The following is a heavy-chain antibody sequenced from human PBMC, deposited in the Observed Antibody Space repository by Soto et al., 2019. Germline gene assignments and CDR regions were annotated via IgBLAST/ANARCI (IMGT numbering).Heavy chain of an antibody. J-gene: IGHJ4*02. Sequence: QVQLVESGGGVVQPGRSLXLXXXXXXXXFXSYVMXXVRQAPGKGLEWVAVIWYDGGNKYYANSVKGRFTISRDNSKNTLYLQMNSLRAEDTAVYYCARDGQWLPRDGLRSSYYFDYWGQGTLVTVSS. CDR1: XXXFXSYV. CDR2: IWYDGGNK. D-gene: IGHD6-19*01. V-gene: IGHV3-33*01. CDR3: ARDGQWLPRDGLRSSYYFDY.